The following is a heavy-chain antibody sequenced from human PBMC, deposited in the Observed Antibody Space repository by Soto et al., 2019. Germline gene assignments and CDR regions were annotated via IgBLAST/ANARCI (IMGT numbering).Heavy chain of an antibody. CDR2: IYHSGST. V-gene: IGHV4-4*02. Sequence: QVQLQESGPGLVKPSGTLSLTCAVSGGSISSSNWWSWVRQPPGKGLEWIGEIYHSGSTNYNPSRKRRVPISVDKSKTQFSLKLSSVTAADTAVYYCARAAMGGSSWPFDSWGQGTLVTVSS. J-gene: IGHJ4*02. CDR3: ARAAMGGSSWPFDS. CDR1: GGSISSSNW. D-gene: IGHD6-13*01.